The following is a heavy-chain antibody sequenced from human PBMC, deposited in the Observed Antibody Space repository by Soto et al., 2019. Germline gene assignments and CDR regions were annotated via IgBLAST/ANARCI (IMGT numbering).Heavy chain of an antibody. CDR2: ISFDGNNK. CDR1: GFTFNDYA. D-gene: IGHD2-15*01. J-gene: IGHJ6*02. Sequence: QVHLVESGGGGVQPGRSKRLSCVVSGFTFNDYAIHWVRQAPGKGLEWVAVISFDGNNKFYAGSVKGRFTISRDRSKTTAYLQMNNLRAEDTAVYYCARDHWDCSGGGCNPHQLNFFAMDVWGQGTTVTVSS. CDR3: ARDHWDCSGGGCNPHQLNFFAMDV. V-gene: IGHV3-30*03.